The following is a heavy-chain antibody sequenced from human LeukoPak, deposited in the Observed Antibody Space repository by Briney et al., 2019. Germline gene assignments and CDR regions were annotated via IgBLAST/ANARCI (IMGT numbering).Heavy chain of an antibody. CDR1: GFTFSSYA. Sequence: PGGSLRLSCAASGFTFSSYAMSWVRQAPGKGLEWVSAISGSGGSTYYADSVKGRFTISRDNSKNTLYLQMNSLRGEDTAVYYCAKDSSSSGWYAVKDYWGQGTLVTVSS. J-gene: IGHJ4*02. CDR2: ISGSGGST. V-gene: IGHV3-23*01. CDR3: AKDSSSSGWYAVKDY. D-gene: IGHD6-19*01.